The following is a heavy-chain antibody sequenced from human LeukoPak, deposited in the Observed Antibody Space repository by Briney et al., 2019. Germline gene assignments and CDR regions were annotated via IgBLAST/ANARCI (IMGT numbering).Heavy chain of an antibody. J-gene: IGHJ4*02. D-gene: IGHD3-22*01. V-gene: IGHV4-61*02. CDR2: ISTSGST. Sequence: SETLSLTCTVSGGSISSGSYYWSWIRQPAGKGLEWIGRISTSGSTNYNPSLKSRVTISVDTSKNQFSLNLNSVTAADTAVYYCARDGDSSGYSRFDYWGQGTLVTVSS. CDR3: ARDGDSSGYSRFDY. CDR1: GGSISSGSYY.